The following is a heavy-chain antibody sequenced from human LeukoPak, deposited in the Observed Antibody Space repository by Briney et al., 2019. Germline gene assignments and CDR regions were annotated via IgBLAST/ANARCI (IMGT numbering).Heavy chain of an antibody. D-gene: IGHD4-17*01. CDR3: AKDPFPPAYGDYFTDAFDI. CDR2: INSDGSTT. J-gene: IGHJ3*02. V-gene: IGHV3-74*01. CDR1: GFSFSSYW. Sequence: GGSLRLSCAASGFSFSSYWMHWVRQAPGKGLVWVSRINSDGSTTIYADSVKGRFTISRDNSKNTLYLQMNSLRAEDTAVYYCAKDPFPPAYGDYFTDAFDIWGQGTMVTVSS.